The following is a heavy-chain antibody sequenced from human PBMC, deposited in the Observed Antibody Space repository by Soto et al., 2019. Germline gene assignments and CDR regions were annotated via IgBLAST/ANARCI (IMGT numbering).Heavy chain of an antibody. CDR2: INPSGGST. V-gene: IGHV1-46*01. CDR3: ARVLVRGAYGMDV. Sequence: ASVKVSCKASGYTFTSYFMHWVRHAPGQGLEWMGIINPSGGSTSYAQRFQGRVTMTRDTSTSTVYMELSSLRSEDTAVYYCARVLVRGAYGMDVWGQGTTVTVSS. D-gene: IGHD3-10*01. CDR1: GYTFTSYF. J-gene: IGHJ6*02.